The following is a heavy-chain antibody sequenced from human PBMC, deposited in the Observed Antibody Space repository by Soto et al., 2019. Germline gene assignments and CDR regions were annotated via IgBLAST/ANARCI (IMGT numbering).Heavy chain of an antibody. CDR3: ARGEGLVWFGESNWFDP. CDR1: GYTFTSYD. D-gene: IGHD3-10*01. CDR2: MNPNSGNT. V-gene: IGHV1-8*01. J-gene: IGHJ5*02. Sequence: QVQLVQSGAEVKKPGASVKVSCKASGYTFTSYDINWVRQATGQGLEWMGWMNPNSGNTGYAQKFQGRVTMTRNTSRSTAYMELSSLRSEDTAVYYCARGEGLVWFGESNWFDPWGQGTLVTVSS.